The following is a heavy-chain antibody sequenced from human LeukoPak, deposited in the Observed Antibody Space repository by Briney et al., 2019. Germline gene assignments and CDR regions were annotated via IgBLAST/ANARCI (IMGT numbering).Heavy chain of an antibody. CDR1: GYSISSGYY. CDR3: ARGRALFD. CDR2: IYHSGST. Sequence: SETLSLTCTVSGYSISSGYYWGWIRQPPGKGLEWIGNIYHSGSTYYNPSLKSRVTISVDTSKNQFSLKLSSVTAADTAVYYCARGRALFDWGQGTLVTVSS. J-gene: IGHJ4*02. V-gene: IGHV4-38-2*02. D-gene: IGHD2-21*01.